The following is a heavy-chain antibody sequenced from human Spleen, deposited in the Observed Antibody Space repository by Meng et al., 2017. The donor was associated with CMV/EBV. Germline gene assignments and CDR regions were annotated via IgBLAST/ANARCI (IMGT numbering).Heavy chain of an antibody. CDR2: ISAYNGNT. D-gene: IGHD6-13*01. J-gene: IGHJ1*01. V-gene: IGHV1-18*01. CDR3: ARDQQLIPAEYFQH. CDR1: GYTFTSYG. Sequence: QVQLVQSGAEVKKPGASVKVSCKASGYTFTSYGMSWLRQAPGQGLEWMGWISAYNGNTIYAQKVQGRVTMTTDASTNTAYLELRSLRSDDTAMYYCARDQQLIPAEYFQHWGPGTLVTVSS.